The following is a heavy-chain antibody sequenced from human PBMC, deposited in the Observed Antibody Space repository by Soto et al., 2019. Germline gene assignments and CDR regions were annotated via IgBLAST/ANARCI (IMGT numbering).Heavy chain of an antibody. J-gene: IGHJ4*02. CDR1: GFSLNTYG. Sequence: ESVGGVVHPGGSLRLSCVASGFSLNTYGIYWVRQSPGKGLQWMAQILYDGSKKHYADSVKGRFTITRDNSKNTVYLQMDSLRVDDTAMYYCVRDLALMADFWGQGTLVIVSS. CDR2: ILYDGSKK. CDR3: VRDLALMADF. V-gene: IGHV3-30*03.